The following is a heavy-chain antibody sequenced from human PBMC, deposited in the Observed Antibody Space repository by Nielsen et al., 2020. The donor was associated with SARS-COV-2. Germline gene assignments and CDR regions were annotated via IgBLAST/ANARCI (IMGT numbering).Heavy chain of an antibody. Sequence: GESLKISCKASGYTFSNYWIGWVRQMPGKGLEWMGILYPGDSDTRYSPSFQGQVTISTDKSISTAYLQWSSLKASDTGIYYCAREGQDDSGTERRGMDVWGQGTTVTVSS. CDR2: LYPGDSDT. V-gene: IGHV5-51*01. J-gene: IGHJ6*02. D-gene: IGHD3-10*01. CDR1: GYTFSNYW. CDR3: AREGQDDSGTERRGMDV.